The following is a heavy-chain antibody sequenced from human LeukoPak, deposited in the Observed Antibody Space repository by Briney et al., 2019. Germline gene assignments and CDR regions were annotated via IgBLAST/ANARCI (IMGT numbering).Heavy chain of an antibody. V-gene: IGHV3-7*01. J-gene: IGHJ4*02. D-gene: IGHD3-16*01. CDR1: GFSFNSDW. Sequence: GGSLRLSCTASGFSFNSDWMDWVRQAPGKGLEWVANIKHDESEKNYLDSVKGRFTISRDNAQNSLYLQMNGLRVEDTAVYYCTRRLDDWGQGTLVTVSS. CDR2: IKHDESEK. CDR3: TRRLDD.